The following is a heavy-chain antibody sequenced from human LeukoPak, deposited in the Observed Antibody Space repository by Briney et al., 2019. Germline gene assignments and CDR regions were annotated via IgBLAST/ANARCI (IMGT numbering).Heavy chain of an antibody. CDR1: GGSISSYY. D-gene: IGHD3-10*01. Sequence: SDTLSLTCTVSGGSISSYYWSWIRQPPGKGLEWIAYIHYNGYTNYNPSLKSRVTISVDTSKNQFSLKLSSVTAADTAVYYCARHLDYYGSGTYEYWGQGTLVTVSS. V-gene: IGHV4-59*08. J-gene: IGHJ4*02. CDR3: ARHLDYYGSGTYEY. CDR2: IHYNGYT.